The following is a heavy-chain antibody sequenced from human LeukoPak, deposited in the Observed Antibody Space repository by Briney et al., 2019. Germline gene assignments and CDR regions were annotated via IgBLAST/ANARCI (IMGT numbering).Heavy chain of an antibody. CDR2: IKKDGSEK. CDR3: AREGGRAGFDY. CDR1: GFTFSNFW. J-gene: IGHJ4*02. D-gene: IGHD3-16*01. V-gene: IGHV3-7*03. Sequence: GGSLRLSCVASGFTFSNFWMSWVRQAPGKGLEWVANIKKDGSEKFYMDSVEGRLTISRDNAKNSLHLQMNSLRAEDRAVYYCAREGGRAGFDYWGQGTLVTVSS.